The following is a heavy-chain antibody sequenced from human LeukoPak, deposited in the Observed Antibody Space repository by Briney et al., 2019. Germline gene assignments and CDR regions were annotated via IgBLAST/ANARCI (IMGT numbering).Heavy chain of an antibody. J-gene: IGHJ4*02. D-gene: IGHD6-13*01. CDR3: ASYMVAAGTKYYFDH. CDR2: IYHSGST. Sequence: SGTLSLTCAVSGGAISSTNCWNWVRQPPGKGLEWIGEIYHSGSTNYNPSLKSRVTISEDKSKNQFSLRLSSVSAADTAVYYCASYMVAAGTKYYFDHWGRGTLVTVSS. V-gene: IGHV4-4*02. CDR1: GGAISSTNC.